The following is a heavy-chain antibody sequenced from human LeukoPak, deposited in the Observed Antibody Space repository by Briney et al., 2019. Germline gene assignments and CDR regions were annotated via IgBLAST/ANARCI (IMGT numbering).Heavy chain of an antibody. J-gene: IGHJ4*02. CDR2: IYYSGST. CDR1: GGSISSYY. D-gene: IGHD2-2*02. CDR3: ARGGYCSSTSCYTGTFDY. V-gene: IGHV4-59*01. Sequence: PSETLSLTCTVSGGSISSYYWSWIRQPPGKGLEWTGYIYYSGSTNYNPSLKSRVTISVDTSKNQFSLKLSSVTAADTAVYYCARGGYCSSTSCYTGTFDYWGQGTLVTVSS.